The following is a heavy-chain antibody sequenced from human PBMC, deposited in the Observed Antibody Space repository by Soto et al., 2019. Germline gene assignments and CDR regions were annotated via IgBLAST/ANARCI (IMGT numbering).Heavy chain of an antibody. CDR1: GYTLTSDD. D-gene: IGHD1-1*01. V-gene: IGHV1-8*01. Sequence: ASVKGACKASGYTLTSDDICWVRQATGQGLEWMGWMNPNTGNSGYAQKFQGRVTMTSDTSISTAHMELSSLRSEDTAVYYCARRAETNGWNGFGADKYYFDFWGQGTLVTVSS. CDR2: MNPNTGNS. J-gene: IGHJ4*02. CDR3: ARRAETNGWNGFGADKYYFDF.